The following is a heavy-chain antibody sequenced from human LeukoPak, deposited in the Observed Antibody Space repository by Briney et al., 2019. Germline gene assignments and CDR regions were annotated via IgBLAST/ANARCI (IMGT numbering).Heavy chain of an antibody. Sequence: PGGSLRLSCAASGFTFSGYAMSWVRQTPGKGLEWVSAISGSGSSTYYADSVKGRFTISRDNSKNTLYLQMNSLRAEDTAVYYCAKFIFYSGSEGYGDRWGQGTLVTVSS. J-gene: IGHJ5*02. D-gene: IGHD3-22*01. CDR1: GFTFSGYA. CDR2: ISGSGSST. V-gene: IGHV3-23*01. CDR3: AKFIFYSGSEGYGDR.